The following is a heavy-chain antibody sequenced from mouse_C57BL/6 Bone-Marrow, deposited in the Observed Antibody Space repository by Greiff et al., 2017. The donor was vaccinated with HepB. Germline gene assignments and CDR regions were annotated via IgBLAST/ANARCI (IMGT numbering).Heavy chain of an antibody. CDR3: ARGLRLRWYYFDY. Sequence: VQLQQSGPELVKPGASVKISCKASGYTFTDYYMNWVKQSHGKSLEWIGDINPNNGGTSYNQKFKGKATLTVDKSSSTAYMELRSLTSEDSAVYYCARGLRLRWYYFDYWGQGTTLTVSS. CDR1: GYTFTDYY. V-gene: IGHV1-26*01. CDR2: INPNNGGT. J-gene: IGHJ2*01. D-gene: IGHD3-2*02.